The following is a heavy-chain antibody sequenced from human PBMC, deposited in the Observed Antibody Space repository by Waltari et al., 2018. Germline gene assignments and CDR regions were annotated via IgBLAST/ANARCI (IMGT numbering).Heavy chain of an antibody. Sequence: EVQLVESGGGLVQPGRSLRLSCTASGFTFGDYAMSWVRQAPGKGLEGVGFIRSKAYGGTTEYAASVKGRFTISRDDSKSIAYLQMNSLKTEDTAVYYCTREGGGYSYGYWGQGTLVTVSS. D-gene: IGHD5-18*01. V-gene: IGHV3-49*04. CDR2: IRSKAYGGTT. CDR1: GFTFGDYA. J-gene: IGHJ4*02. CDR3: TREGGGYSYGY.